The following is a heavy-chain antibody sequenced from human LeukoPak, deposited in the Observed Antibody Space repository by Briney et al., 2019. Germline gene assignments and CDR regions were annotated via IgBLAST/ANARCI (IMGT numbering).Heavy chain of an antibody. CDR1: GFTFSSYS. J-gene: IGHJ4*02. Sequence: GGSLRLSYATSGFTFSSYSMNWVRQAPGKGLEWVAVIWYGGSNKYYADSVKGRFTISRDNSKNTLYLQMNSLRAEDTAVYYCARDQSGSLFTKNGGYFDYWGQGTLVTVSS. CDR3: ARDQSGSLFTKNGGYFDY. CDR2: IWYGGSNK. V-gene: IGHV3-33*08. D-gene: IGHD2-21*01.